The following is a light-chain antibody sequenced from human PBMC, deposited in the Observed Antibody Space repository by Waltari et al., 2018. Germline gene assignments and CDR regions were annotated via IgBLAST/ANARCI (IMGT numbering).Light chain of an antibody. V-gene: IGKV1-9*01. J-gene: IGKJ4*01. Sequence: QLTQSPSSLSASVGDRVTITCRASQGISSFLAWYQHKAGKAPKLLIYAASTLQSGVPSRFRGSGSGTDFTLTISSLQPEDFATYYCQQLNSYPPTFGGGTKVEIK. CDR1: QGISSF. CDR3: QQLNSYPPT. CDR2: AAS.